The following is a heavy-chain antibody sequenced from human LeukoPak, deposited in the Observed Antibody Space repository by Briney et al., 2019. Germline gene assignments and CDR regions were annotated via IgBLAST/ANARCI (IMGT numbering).Heavy chain of an antibody. J-gene: IGHJ4*02. CDR2: ISSSGNNT. Sequence: PGGSLRLSCAASGFTFNSYAMNWVRQAPGKGLEWVSTISSSGNNTYYTDSVKGRFTISRDNSKNTLFLQMNSLRAEDTAIYYCATYRQVLLPFESWGQGTLVTVSS. CDR3: ATYRQVLLPFES. V-gene: IGHV3-23*01. D-gene: IGHD2-8*02. CDR1: GFTFNSYA.